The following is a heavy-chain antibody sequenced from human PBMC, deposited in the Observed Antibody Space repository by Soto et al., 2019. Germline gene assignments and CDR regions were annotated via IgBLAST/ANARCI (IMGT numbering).Heavy chain of an antibody. CDR3: ARDDGGRGYYFDY. CDR1: GYTFTGYY. J-gene: IGHJ4*02. CDR2: INPNSGGT. D-gene: IGHD3-16*01. V-gene: IGHV1-2*02. Sequence: ASVKVSCKASGYTFTGYYMHWVRQAPGQGLEWMGWINPNSGGTNYAQKFQGRVTMTRDTSISTAYMELSRLRSDGTAVYYCARDDGGRGYYFDYWGQGTLVTVSS.